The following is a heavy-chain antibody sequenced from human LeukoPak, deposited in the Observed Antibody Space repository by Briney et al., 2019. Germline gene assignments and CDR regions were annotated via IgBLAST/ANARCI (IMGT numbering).Heavy chain of an antibody. CDR2: VDPEDGET. CDR1: GYTFTDYY. CDR3: ARGSYIRVVFDY. Sequence: ASVKISCKVSGYTFTDYYMHWVQQAPGKGLEWMGLVDPEDGETIYAEKFQGRVTITADKSTSTAYMELSSLRSEDTAVYYCARGSYIRVVFDYWGQGTLVTVSS. J-gene: IGHJ4*02. V-gene: IGHV1-69-2*01. D-gene: IGHD1-26*01.